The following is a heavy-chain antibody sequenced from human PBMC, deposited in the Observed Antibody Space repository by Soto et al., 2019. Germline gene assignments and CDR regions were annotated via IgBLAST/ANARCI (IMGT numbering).Heavy chain of an antibody. CDR3: ESLRRGYSYGYIGDY. Sequence: QVQLVESGGGVVQPGRSLRLSCAASGFTFSSYAMHWVRQAPGKGLEWVAVISYDGSNKYYADSVKGRFTISRDNSKNTLYLQMNSLRAEDTAVYYCESLRRGYSYGYIGDYWGQGTLVTVSS. V-gene: IGHV3-30-3*01. CDR1: GFTFSSYA. CDR2: ISYDGSNK. D-gene: IGHD5-18*01. J-gene: IGHJ4*02.